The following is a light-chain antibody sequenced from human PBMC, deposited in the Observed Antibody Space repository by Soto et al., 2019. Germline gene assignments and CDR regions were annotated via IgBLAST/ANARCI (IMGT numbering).Light chain of an antibody. CDR2: AAS. Sequence: DIQMTQSPSSLSASVGDRVTITCRASQSISSYLNWYQQKPGKAPKLLIYAASSLQSGVPSRFSVSGSGTDFTRTISSLLPEDFATYYCQQSYSTPFTLGPGTKVDIK. CDR3: QQSYSTPFT. CDR1: QSISSY. V-gene: IGKV1-39*01. J-gene: IGKJ3*01.